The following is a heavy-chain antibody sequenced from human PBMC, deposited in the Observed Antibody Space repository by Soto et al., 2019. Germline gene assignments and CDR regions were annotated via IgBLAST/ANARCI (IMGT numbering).Heavy chain of an antibody. D-gene: IGHD2-8*01. CDR2: IDHSGRT. Sequence: AENLSITCAVYGGSLSVGSFSAYDWSWILQPPGKGLEWIGEIDHSGRTKYNPSLKSRVTLSVDTSKNQFSLILSSVTAADTAVYYCARYDCTNGVCNFDYWGQGSMVTVSS. CDR3: ARYDCTNGVCNFDY. CDR1: GGSLSVGSFSAYD. J-gene: IGHJ4*02. V-gene: IGHV4-34*01.